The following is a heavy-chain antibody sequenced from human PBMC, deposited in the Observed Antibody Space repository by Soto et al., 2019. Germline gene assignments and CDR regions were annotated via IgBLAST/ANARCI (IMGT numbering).Heavy chain of an antibody. CDR3: ARGVTMVRGVGLFYFDY. CDR1: GGSISSGGYY. D-gene: IGHD3-10*01. V-gene: IGHV4-31*03. Sequence: QVQLQESGPGLVKPSQTLSLTCTVSGGSISSGGYYWSWIRQHPGKGLEWIGYMYYSGSTYYNPSLKTRITISVDRSKTKFSLKLSSVTAADTAVYYCARGVTMVRGVGLFYFDYWGQGTLVTVSS. CDR2: MYYSGST. J-gene: IGHJ4*02.